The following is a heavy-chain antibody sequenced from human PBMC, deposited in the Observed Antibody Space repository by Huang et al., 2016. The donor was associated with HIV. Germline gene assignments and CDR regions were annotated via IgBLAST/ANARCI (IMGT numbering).Heavy chain of an antibody. J-gene: IGHJ5*02. D-gene: IGHD6-19*01. CDR2: VYDSGTT. Sequence: QVRLQESGPGLVKPSETLSLSCTVSGDSVRSHYWGWIRHPPGKGLEWIGTVYDSGTTKYNPRLKSRITISVDTSKNGFSLNITSGSAADTAMYFCVRDQGRLAVGGIDNWFDPWGQGALVTVSS. CDR3: VRDQGRLAVGGIDNWFDP. CDR1: GDSVRSHY. V-gene: IGHV4-59*02.